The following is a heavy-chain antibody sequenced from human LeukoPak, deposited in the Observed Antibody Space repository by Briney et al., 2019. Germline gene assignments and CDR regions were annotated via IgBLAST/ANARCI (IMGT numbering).Heavy chain of an antibody. CDR2: TYYRSKWYN. Sequence: SQTLSLTCAISGDSVSSNSAAWNWIRLSPSRGLEWLGRTYYRSKWYNDYAVSVKSLITINPDTSKNQFSLQLASVTPEDTAVYFCARVTWYFDLWGRGTLVTVSS. V-gene: IGHV6-1*01. CDR3: ARVTWYFDL. J-gene: IGHJ2*01. CDR1: GDSVSSNSAA.